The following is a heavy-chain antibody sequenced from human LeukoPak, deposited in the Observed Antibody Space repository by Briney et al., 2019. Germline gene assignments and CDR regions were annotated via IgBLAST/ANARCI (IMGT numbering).Heavy chain of an antibody. D-gene: IGHD3-16*01. Sequence: ASVKVSCKASGYTFTSYYMHWVRQAPGQGLEWMGIINPSGGSTSYAQKFQGRVTMTRDTSTSTVYMELGSLRSEDTAVYYCAKVDGGYYFDYWGQGTLVTVSS. J-gene: IGHJ4*02. V-gene: IGHV1-46*01. CDR2: INPSGGST. CDR3: AKVDGGYYFDY. CDR1: GYTFTSYY.